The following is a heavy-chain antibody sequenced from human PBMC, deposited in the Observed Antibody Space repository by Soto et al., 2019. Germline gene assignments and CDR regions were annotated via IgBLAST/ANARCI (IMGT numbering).Heavy chain of an antibody. CDR2: IYYSERTSYNSGST. Sequence: NPSETMSLTCTVSGDSMTSSSYYWGWIRQPPGKGLEWIGSIYYSERTSYNSGSTYYSPSLKSRVTISVDTSKSQFSLKLSSVTAADTAVYYCARHTRNQFDPWGQGTLVTVS. J-gene: IGHJ5*02. CDR3: ARHTRNQFDP. V-gene: IGHV4-39*01. CDR1: GDSMTSSSYY.